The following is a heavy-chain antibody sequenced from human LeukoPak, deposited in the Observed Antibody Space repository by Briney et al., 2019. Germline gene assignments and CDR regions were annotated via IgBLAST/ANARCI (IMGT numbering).Heavy chain of an antibody. V-gene: IGHV3-73*01. J-gene: IGHJ4*02. CDR3: TRPYYDILTGYYAPNDY. CDR1: GFTFSGSA. Sequence: GGSLRLSCAASGFTFSGSAMHWVRQASGKGLEWVGRIRSKANSYATAYAASVKGRFTISRDDSKNTAYLQMNSLKTEDTAVYYCTRPYYDILTGYYAPNDYWGQGTLVTVSS. D-gene: IGHD3-9*01. CDR2: IRSKANSYAT.